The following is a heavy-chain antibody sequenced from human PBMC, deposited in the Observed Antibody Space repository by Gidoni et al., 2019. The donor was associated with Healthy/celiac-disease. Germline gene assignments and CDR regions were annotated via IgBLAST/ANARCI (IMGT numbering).Heavy chain of an antibody. V-gene: IGHV1-2*02. CDR3: ARAQIQRGFWFQH. D-gene: IGHD3-3*01. J-gene: IGHJ1*01. CDR2: INPNSGGT. CDR1: GYTFTGYY. Sequence: QVQLVQSGAEVKKPGASVKVSCKASGYTFTGYYMHWVRQAPGQGLEWMGWINPNSGGTHYAQKFQGRVTMTRDTSISTAYMALSRLRSDDTAVYYCARAQIQRGFWFQHWGQGTLVTVSS.